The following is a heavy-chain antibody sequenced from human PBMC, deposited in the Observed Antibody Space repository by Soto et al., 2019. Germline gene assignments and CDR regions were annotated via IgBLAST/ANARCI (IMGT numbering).Heavy chain of an antibody. J-gene: IGHJ6*02. Sequence: QVQLVQSGAEVKNPGASVKVSCKASGYTFTRYGIGWARQAPGQGLEWRGWINTYNVNTNYAQNVQGRVTLTTDTSSSTSYMKLRSLRSNDTAIYYCAMVDVYVTPSPQDVWGQGTTVIVSS. V-gene: IGHV1-18*01. D-gene: IGHD3-16*01. CDR3: AMVDVYVTPSPQDV. CDR2: INTYNVNT. CDR1: GYTFTRYG.